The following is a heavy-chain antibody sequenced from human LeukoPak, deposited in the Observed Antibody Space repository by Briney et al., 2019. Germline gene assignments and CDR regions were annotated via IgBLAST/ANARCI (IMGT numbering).Heavy chain of an antibody. V-gene: IGHV4-34*01. J-gene: IGHJ4*02. Sequence: SETRSLTCAVYGGSFSGYYWSWIRQPPGKGLEWIGEINHSGSTNYNPSLKSRVTISVDTSKNQFSLKLSSVTAADMAVYYCARAGRWLQYRAPEQFDYWGQGTLVTVSS. D-gene: IGHD5-24*01. CDR2: INHSGST. CDR1: GGSFSGYY. CDR3: ARAGRWLQYRAPEQFDY.